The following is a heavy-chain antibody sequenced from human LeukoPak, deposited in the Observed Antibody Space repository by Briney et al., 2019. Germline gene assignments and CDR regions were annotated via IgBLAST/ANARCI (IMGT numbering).Heavy chain of an antibody. Sequence: TGGSLRLSCAASGFTVSSNYMSWVRQAPGKGLEWVSVIYSGGSTYYADSVKGRFTISRDNSKNTLYLQMNSLRAEDTAVYYCARDVRVRDYYYYYYGMDVWGQGTTVTVSS. CDR2: IYSGGST. CDR1: GFTVSSNY. D-gene: IGHD4-11*01. J-gene: IGHJ6*02. V-gene: IGHV3-53*01. CDR3: ARDVRVRDYYYYYYGMDV.